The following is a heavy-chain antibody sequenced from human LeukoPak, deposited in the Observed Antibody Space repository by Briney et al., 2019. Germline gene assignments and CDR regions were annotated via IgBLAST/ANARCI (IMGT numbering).Heavy chain of an antibody. Sequence: GGSLRLSCAASGFTVSSNYMSWVRQAPGKGLEWVSVIYSGGSTYYADSVKGRFTISRDNAKNSLYLQMNSLRAEDTALYYCAKDTRRRTYYYDSSGYYYFDYWGQGTLVTVSS. CDR1: GFTVSSNY. CDR2: IYSGGST. D-gene: IGHD3-22*01. J-gene: IGHJ4*02. CDR3: AKDTRRRTYYYDSSGYYYFDY. V-gene: IGHV3-53*05.